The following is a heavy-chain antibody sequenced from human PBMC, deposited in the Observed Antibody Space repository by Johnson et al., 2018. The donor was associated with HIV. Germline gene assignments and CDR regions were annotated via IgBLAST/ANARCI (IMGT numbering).Heavy chain of an antibody. CDR3: VRVGGNGNYFFDPFDM. CDR2: IKQDGSEK. Sequence: VQLVESGGGLVQPGRSLRLSCSASGFIFSDYYMSWVRQAPGKGLEWVANIKQDGSEKYYVDSVKGRFTISRDNAKNSLYLQMNSLRVEDTALYYCVRVGGNGNYFFDPFDMWGQGTMVTVSS. D-gene: IGHD1-26*01. CDR1: GFIFSDYY. V-gene: IGHV3-7*03. J-gene: IGHJ3*02.